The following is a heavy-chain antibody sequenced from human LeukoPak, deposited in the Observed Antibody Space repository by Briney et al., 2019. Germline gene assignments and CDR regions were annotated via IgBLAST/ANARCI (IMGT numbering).Heavy chain of an antibody. CDR1: GFTLSSYS. V-gene: IGHV3-21*01. D-gene: IGHD1-26*01. Sequence: GGSLRLSCAASGFTLSSYSMNWVRQAPGKGLEWVSSISSSSSYIYYADSVKGRFTISRDNAKNSLYLQMNSLRAEDTAVYYCARMGSYHHPSYFDYWGQGTLVTVSS. CDR3: ARMGSYHHPSYFDY. J-gene: IGHJ4*02. CDR2: ISSSSSYI.